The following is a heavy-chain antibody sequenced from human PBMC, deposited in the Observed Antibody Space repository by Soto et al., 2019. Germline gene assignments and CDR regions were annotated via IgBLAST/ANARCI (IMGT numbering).Heavy chain of an antibody. Sequence: GGSLRLSCAASGFIFAKYGMHWVRQAPGKGLEWVALITYEGSNKYYADAVKGRFTISRDNVENMVSLQLDGLRGEDTAVYYCAKARGANNWANYYGLDVWGQGTTVTVSS. CDR3: AKARGANNWANYYGLDV. CDR1: GFIFAKYG. J-gene: IGHJ6*02. V-gene: IGHV3-30*18. CDR2: ITYEGSNK. D-gene: IGHD1-1*01.